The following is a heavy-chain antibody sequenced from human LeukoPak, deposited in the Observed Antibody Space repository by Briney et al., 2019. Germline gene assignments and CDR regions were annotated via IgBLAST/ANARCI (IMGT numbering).Heavy chain of an antibody. D-gene: IGHD3-9*01. CDR3: AREDYDILTGYYPADY. V-gene: IGHV3-23*01. J-gene: IGHJ4*02. Sequence: GGSLRLSCAASGFTFSSFAMSWVRQAPGKGLEWVSGISGSGGTTYYADSVKGRFTISRDNSKNTLYLQMNSLRAEDTAVYYCAREDYDILTGYYPADYWGQGTLVTVSS. CDR1: GFTFSSFA. CDR2: ISGSGGTT.